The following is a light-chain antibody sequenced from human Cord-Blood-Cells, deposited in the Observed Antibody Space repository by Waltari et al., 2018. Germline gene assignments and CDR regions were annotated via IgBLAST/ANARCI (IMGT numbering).Light chain of an antibody. CDR1: QSVSSY. CDR3: QQRSNWWT. V-gene: IGKV3-11*01. J-gene: IGKJ1*01. CDR2: DAS. Sequence: EIVLTQSPATLSLSPGERATIPCRASQSVSSYLAWYQQKPGQAPRLLIYDASNRATGIPARFSGSGSGTDFTLTISSLEPEDFAVYYCQQRSNWWTFGQGTKVEIK.